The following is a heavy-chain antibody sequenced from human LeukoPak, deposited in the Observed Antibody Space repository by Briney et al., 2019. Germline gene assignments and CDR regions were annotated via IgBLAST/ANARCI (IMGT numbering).Heavy chain of an antibody. V-gene: IGHV3-11*06. D-gene: IGHD5-12*01. J-gene: IGHJ4*02. Sequence: SVKGRFTISRDNAKNSLYLQMNSLRAEDTAVYYCARYLNSGPADYWGQGSLVTVSS. CDR3: ARYLNSGPADY.